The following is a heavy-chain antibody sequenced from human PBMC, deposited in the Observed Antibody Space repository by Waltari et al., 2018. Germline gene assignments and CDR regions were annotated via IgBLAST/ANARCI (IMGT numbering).Heavy chain of an antibody. J-gene: IGHJ5*02. CDR3: ANNEWGLPVS. CDR2: IYYSGTI. D-gene: IGHD1-26*01. V-gene: IGHV4-38-2*02. Sequence: QVQLQESGPGLVKPSEDLSLTCTVSGYSISSGYWWGWIRQPPGKGLEWIASIYYSGTIQYNPSLGRLATISADTSKNQFSLRLTSVTAADTAVYYCANNEWGLPVSWGQGTVVTVSS. CDR1: GYSISSGYW.